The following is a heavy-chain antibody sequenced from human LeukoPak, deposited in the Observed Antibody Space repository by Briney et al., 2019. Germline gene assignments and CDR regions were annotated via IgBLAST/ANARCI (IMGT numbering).Heavy chain of an antibody. Sequence: GGSLRLSCAASGFTFSSYWMRWVRQAPGKGLVWVSRINSDGGSTSYADSVKGRFTISRDNAKNTLYLQMNSLRAEDTAVYYCARDSKTYYGFWSGPGGYFDLWGRGTLVTVSS. D-gene: IGHD3-3*01. CDR1: GFTFSSYW. CDR2: INSDGGST. J-gene: IGHJ2*01. CDR3: ARDSKTYYGFWSGPGGYFDL. V-gene: IGHV3-74*01.